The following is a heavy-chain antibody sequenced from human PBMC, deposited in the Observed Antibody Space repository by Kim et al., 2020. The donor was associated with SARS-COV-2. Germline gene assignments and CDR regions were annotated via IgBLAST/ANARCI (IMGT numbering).Heavy chain of an antibody. V-gene: IGHV7-4-1*02. CDR1: GYTFTSYA. D-gene: IGHD2-2*01. Sequence: ASVKVSCKASGYTFTSYAMNWVRQAPGQGLEWMGWINTNTGNPTYAQGFTGRFVFSLDTSVSTAYLQISSLKAEDTAVYYCARGGRRNIVVPAAHPYYWGQGTLVTVSS. CDR2: INTNTGNP. J-gene: IGHJ4*02. CDR3: ARGGRRNIVVPAAHPYY.